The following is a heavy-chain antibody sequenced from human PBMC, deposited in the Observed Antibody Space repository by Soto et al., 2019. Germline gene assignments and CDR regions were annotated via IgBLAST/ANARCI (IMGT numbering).Heavy chain of an antibody. CDR1: GFTFSSYW. D-gene: IGHD6-6*01. CDR3: ARGREGQLAINFQH. J-gene: IGHJ1*01. V-gene: IGHV3-7*01. CDR2: IKQDGSEK. Sequence: GGSLRLSCAASGFTFSSYWMSWVRQAPGKGLEWVANIKQDGSEKYYVDSVKGRFTISRDNAKNSLYLQMNSLRAEDTAVYYCARGREGQLAINFQHWGQGTLVTVSS.